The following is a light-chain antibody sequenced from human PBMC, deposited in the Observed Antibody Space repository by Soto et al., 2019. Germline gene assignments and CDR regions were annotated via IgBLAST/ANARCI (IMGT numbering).Light chain of an antibody. CDR1: SSDVGGYNF. Sequence: QSALTQPASVSGSPGQSITISCTGTSSDVGGYNFVSWYQHHPGKAPKLVTYEVRNRPSGVSNRFSASKSGNTASLTIFGLQAEDEGDYYCSSYTNSSTLVLFGGGTKLTVL. V-gene: IGLV2-14*01. CDR2: EVR. CDR3: SSYTNSSTLVL. J-gene: IGLJ2*01.